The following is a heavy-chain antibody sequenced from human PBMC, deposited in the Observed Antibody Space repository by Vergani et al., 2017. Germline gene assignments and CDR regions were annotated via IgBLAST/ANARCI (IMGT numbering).Heavy chain of an antibody. J-gene: IGHJ3*02. Sequence: QVQLVQSGAEVKTPGASVKVSCKASGYTFTSYGISWVRQAPGQGLEWMGWISAYNGNTNYAQKLQGRVTMTTDTSTSTAYMELRSLRSDDTAVYYCARTPDIVVVPAARDTYAFDIWGQGTMVTVSS. CDR3: ARTPDIVVVPAARDTYAFDI. V-gene: IGHV1-18*01. CDR2: ISAYNGNT. D-gene: IGHD2-2*01. CDR1: GYTFTSYG.